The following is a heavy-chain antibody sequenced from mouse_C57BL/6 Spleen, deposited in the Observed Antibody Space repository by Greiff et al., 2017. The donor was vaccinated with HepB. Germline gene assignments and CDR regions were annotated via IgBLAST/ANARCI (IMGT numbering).Heavy chain of an antibody. D-gene: IGHD4-1*01. CDR3: ARRRAGLDY. CDR1: GYTFTSYW. V-gene: IGHV1-61*01. J-gene: IGHJ2*01. Sequence: VQLQQPGAELVRPGSSVKLSCKASGYTFTSYWMDWVKQRPGQGLEWIGNIYPSDSETHYNQKFKDKATLTVDKSSSTAYMQLSSLTSEDSAVYYCARRRAGLDYWGQGTTLTVSS. CDR2: IYPSDSET.